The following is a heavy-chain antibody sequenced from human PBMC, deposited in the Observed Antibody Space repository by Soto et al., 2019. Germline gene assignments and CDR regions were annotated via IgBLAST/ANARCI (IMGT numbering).Heavy chain of an antibody. J-gene: IGHJ4*02. CDR1: GGTFSSYA. D-gene: IGHD5-18*01. CDR3: ARESARYDFDY. Sequence: GASVNLSCTASGGTFSSYAISCVRQAPGQGLEWMGGIIPIFGTANYAQKLQGRVTITADESTRPAYMEPSSLRSEDTAVYYRARESARYDFDYWGQGTLVTVSA. CDR2: IIPIFGTA. V-gene: IGHV1-69*13.